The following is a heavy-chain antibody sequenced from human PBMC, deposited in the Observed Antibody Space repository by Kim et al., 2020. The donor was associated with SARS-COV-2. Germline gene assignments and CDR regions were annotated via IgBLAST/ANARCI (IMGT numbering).Heavy chain of an antibody. J-gene: IGHJ4*02. CDR1: GFTFSDHY. CDR2: TRNKASSYTT. Sequence: GGSLRLSCAASGFTFSDHYMDWVRQAPGKGLEWVGRTRNKASSYTTEYAASVKGRFTISRDDSKNSLYLQMDSLKTEDTAVYYCARGYPLGLLFGYWGQGTLVTVSS. V-gene: IGHV3-72*01. D-gene: IGHD2-21*02. CDR3: ARGYPLGLLFGY.